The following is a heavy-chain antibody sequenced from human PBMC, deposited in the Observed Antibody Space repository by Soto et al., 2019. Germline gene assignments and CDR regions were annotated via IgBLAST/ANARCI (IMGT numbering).Heavy chain of an antibody. V-gene: IGHV1-2*04. CDR3: ARGIAVAGFDY. CDR1: GYTFTVYF. J-gene: IGHJ4*02. D-gene: IGHD6-19*01. Sequence: ASVKVSCKASGYTFTVYFMDWVRQATGQGLEWMGWVNPNSGGTNYAQKFQGWVTMTRDTSISTAYMELSRLRSDDTAVYYCARGIAVAGFDYWGQGTLVTVSS. CDR2: VNPNSGGT.